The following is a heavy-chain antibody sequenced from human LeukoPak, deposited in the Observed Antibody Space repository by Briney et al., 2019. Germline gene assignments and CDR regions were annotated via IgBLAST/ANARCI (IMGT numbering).Heavy chain of an antibody. CDR2: IYHSGST. CDR3: ARGRVAAAGTRYYYYYYGMDV. J-gene: IGHJ6*02. CDR1: GYSISSGYY. Sequence: SETLSLTCTVSGYSISSGYYWGWIRQPPGKGLEWIGSIYHSGSTYYNPSLKSRVTISVDTSKNQFSLKLSSVTAADTAVYYCARGRVAAAGTRYYYYYYGMDVWGQGTTVTVSS. V-gene: IGHV4-38-2*02. D-gene: IGHD6-13*01.